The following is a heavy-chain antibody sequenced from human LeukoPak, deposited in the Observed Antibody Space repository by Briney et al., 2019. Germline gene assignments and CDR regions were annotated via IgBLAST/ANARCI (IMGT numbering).Heavy chain of an antibody. D-gene: IGHD3-16*01. CDR3: TRNLYGDC. V-gene: IGHV3-74*01. Sequence: GGSLRLSCAASGFTFRSYAMNWVRQAPGKGLVWVSRMNPDGTGSYYADSVKGRFTISRDNAKNTLYLQMNSLRAEDTAVYYCTRNLYGDCWGQGTLVTVSS. CDR1: GFTFRSYA. CDR2: MNPDGTGS. J-gene: IGHJ4*02.